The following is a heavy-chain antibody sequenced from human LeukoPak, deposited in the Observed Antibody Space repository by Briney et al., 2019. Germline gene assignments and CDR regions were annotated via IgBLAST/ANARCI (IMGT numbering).Heavy chain of an antibody. CDR3: ARDLGSGFGVVTNAFDI. V-gene: IGHV3-30-3*01. Sequence: GGSLRLSCAASGFTFSSHAMHWVRQAPGKGLEWVAVISYDGSNKYYADSVKGRFTISRDNSKNTLYLQMNSLRAEDTAVYYCARDLGSGFGVVTNAFDIWGQGTMVTVSS. D-gene: IGHD3-3*01. CDR1: GFTFSSHA. J-gene: IGHJ3*02. CDR2: ISYDGSNK.